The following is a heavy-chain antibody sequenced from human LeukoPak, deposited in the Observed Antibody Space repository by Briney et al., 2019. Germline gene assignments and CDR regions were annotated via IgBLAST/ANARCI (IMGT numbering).Heavy chain of an antibody. J-gene: IGHJ4*02. CDR2: INSDGSST. V-gene: IGHV3-74*01. CDR1: GFTFSSYW. Sequence: PGGSLRLSCAASGFTFSSYWMHWVRQAPGKGLVWVSRINSDGSSTSYADSVKGRFTTSRDNAKNTLYLQMNSLRAEDTAVYYCARAPSGSPLDYWGQGTLVTVSS. CDR3: ARAPSGSPLDY. D-gene: IGHD1-26*01.